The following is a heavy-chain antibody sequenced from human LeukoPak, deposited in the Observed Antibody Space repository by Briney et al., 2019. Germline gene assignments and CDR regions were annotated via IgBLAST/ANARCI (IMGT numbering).Heavy chain of an antibody. CDR3: AKGRGQMVPCYFDY. CDR2: INPNSGGT. Sequence: ASVKVSCKASGYTFTDYYIHWVRQAPGQGLEWMGWINPNSGGTKFAQKFQGRVTMTRDTSISTVYMALSRLRSDDTAIYYCAKGRGQMVPCYFDYWGQGTLVTVSS. D-gene: IGHD2-8*01. CDR1: GYTFTDYY. J-gene: IGHJ4*02. V-gene: IGHV1-2*02.